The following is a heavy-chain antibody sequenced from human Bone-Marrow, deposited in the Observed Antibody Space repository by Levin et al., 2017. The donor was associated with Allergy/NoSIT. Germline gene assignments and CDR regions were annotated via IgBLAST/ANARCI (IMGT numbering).Heavy chain of an antibody. V-gene: IGHV3-15*01. CDR1: GFTFSNAW. Sequence: GGSLRLSCAASGFTFSNAWMSWVRLAPGKGLEWVGRIKSKTDGGTTDYAAPVKGRFTISRDDSKNTLYLQMNSLKTEDTAVYYCTTVDPYNWNDLDYWGQGTLVTVSS. D-gene: IGHD1-20*01. CDR2: IKSKTDGGTT. CDR3: TTVDPYNWNDLDY. J-gene: IGHJ4*02.